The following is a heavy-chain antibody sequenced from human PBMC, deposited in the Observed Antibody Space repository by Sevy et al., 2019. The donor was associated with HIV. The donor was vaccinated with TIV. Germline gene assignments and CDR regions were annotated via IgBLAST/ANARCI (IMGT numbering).Heavy chain of an antibody. J-gene: IGHJ4*02. CDR2: ISNSGTTI. V-gene: IGHV3-48*03. CDR1: GFTFSSYE. CDR3: ARDLPPSATTVAHFDC. Sequence: GGSLRLSCAASGFTFSSYEMNWVRRAPGKGLEWVSYISNSGTTISYSDSVKGRFTISRDNARNSLYLQMNSLRAEDMAVYYCARDLPPSATTVAHFDCWGQGTLVTVSS. D-gene: IGHD4-17*01.